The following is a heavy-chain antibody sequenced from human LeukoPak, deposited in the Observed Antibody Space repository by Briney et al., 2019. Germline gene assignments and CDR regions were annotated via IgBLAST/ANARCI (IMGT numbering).Heavy chain of an antibody. D-gene: IGHD3-10*01. CDR1: GFTFSSYG. CDR3: ARARYSNDAFDI. Sequence: GGSLRLSCAASGFTFSSYGMSWVRQAPGKGLEWVSVIYSGGSTYYADSVKGRFTISRDNSKNTLYLQMNSLRAEDTAVYYCARARYSNDAFDIWGQGTMVTVSS. V-gene: IGHV3-53*01. CDR2: IYSGGST. J-gene: IGHJ3*02.